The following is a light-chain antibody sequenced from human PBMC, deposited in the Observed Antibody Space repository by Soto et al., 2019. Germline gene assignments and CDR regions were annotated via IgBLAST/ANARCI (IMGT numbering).Light chain of an antibody. J-gene: IGKJ3*01. Sequence: EVVLTQSPATLSVSPGERATLSCRASQSVSSSLAWYQHKPGQPPRLLIYSASSRATGIPARFTGTGSGTEFTLTINSLQSEYFAVYHCHQYTNWPFTFGPGTKVDI. CDR2: SAS. V-gene: IGKV3-15*01. CDR1: QSVSSS. CDR3: HQYTNWPFT.